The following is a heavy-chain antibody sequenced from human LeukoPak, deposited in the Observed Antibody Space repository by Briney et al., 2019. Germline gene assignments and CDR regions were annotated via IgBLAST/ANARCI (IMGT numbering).Heavy chain of an antibody. CDR3: ARGGYSGFDPFDY. J-gene: IGHJ4*02. D-gene: IGHD5-12*01. CDR2: INPISGVT. Sequence: GASVKVSCKASGYTFTGYYMHWVRQAPGQGLEWMGWINPISGVTNFAQNFLGRVSMSRDTSIRTAYLDMYSLTFDDTAVFYCARGGYSGFDPFDYWGQGTRLTVSS. CDR1: GYTFTGYY. V-gene: IGHV1-2*02.